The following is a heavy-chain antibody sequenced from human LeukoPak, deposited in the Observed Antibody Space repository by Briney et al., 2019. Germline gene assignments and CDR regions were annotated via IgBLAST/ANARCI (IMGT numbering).Heavy chain of an antibody. V-gene: IGHV3-23*01. Sequence: GGSLRLSCAASGFTFSSYAMSWVRQAPGKGLEWVSAISGSGGSTYYADSVKGRFTISRDNSKNTLYLQMNSLRAEDTAVYYCATLTILGFQLWYRGQGTLVTVSS. J-gene: IGHJ4*02. CDR1: GFTFSSYA. CDR3: ATLTILGFQLWY. D-gene: IGHD3-3*01. CDR2: ISGSGGST.